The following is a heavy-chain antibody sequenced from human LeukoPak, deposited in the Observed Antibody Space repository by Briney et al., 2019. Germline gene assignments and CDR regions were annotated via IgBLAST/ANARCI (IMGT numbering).Heavy chain of an antibody. D-gene: IGHD2-2*01. J-gene: IGHJ4*02. CDR2: LSGSGGST. CDR1: GLTFSSYA. V-gene: IGHV3-23*01. Sequence: PGGSLRLSCAAWGLTFSSYAMSWVRQAPGKALEWVSALSGSGGSTYYADSVKCRCTISRDNSKNTLYLLMNSLRAEDPAVYYCAKDASVNIVVVPAANSWGQGTLVTVSS. CDR3: AKDASVNIVVVPAANS.